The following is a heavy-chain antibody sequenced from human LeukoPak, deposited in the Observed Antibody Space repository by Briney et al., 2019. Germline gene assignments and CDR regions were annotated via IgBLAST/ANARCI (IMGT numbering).Heavy chain of an antibody. CDR1: GFTFSSYA. Sequence: GGSLRLSCAASGFTFSSYAMSWVRQAPGKGLEWVSATSGSGGSTYYADSVKGRFTISRDNSKNTLYLQMNSLRAEDTAVYYCANMMATITYPNFDYWGQGTLVTVSS. J-gene: IGHJ4*02. CDR2: TSGSGGST. V-gene: IGHV3-23*01. CDR3: ANMMATITYPNFDY. D-gene: IGHD5-12*01.